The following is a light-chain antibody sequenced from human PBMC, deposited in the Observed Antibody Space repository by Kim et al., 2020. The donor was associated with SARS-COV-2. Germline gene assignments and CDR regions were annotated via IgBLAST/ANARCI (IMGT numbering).Light chain of an antibody. V-gene: IGLV3-19*01. CDR3: TSRDSSGSQLV. CDR2: PKN. Sequence: LGKTVRITCPGARLRSFYASWYQQKQGHAPVLVIHPKNTRPSGIPARFSGSISGNTASLTISGAQAEDEADYYCTSRDSSGSQLVFGGGTQLTVL. J-gene: IGLJ3*02. CDR1: RLRSFY.